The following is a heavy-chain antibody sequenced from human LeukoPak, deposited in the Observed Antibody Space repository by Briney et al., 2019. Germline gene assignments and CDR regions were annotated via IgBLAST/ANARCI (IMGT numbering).Heavy chain of an antibody. J-gene: IGHJ4*02. V-gene: IGHV3-74*01. CDR2: VNPDGSSV. Sequence: GGSLRLSCAASGFTFTRYWMHWVRQVPGKGLVRVSRVNPDGSSVTYGDSVKGRFTSSRDNAKNTLYLQMHSLRAEDMAVYYCARGGSYGDYWDQGILVTVSS. CDR1: GFTFTRYW. D-gene: IGHD3-16*01. CDR3: ARGGSYGDY.